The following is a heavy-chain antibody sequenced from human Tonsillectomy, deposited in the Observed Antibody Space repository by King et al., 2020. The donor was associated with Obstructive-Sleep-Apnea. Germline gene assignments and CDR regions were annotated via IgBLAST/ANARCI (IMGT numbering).Heavy chain of an antibody. CDR1: WFSLSSSGVG. CDR2: IYWDEDK. D-gene: IGHD3-22*01. J-gene: IGHJ4*02. Sequence: TLKEAGPTLVKPTQTLTLTCTFSWFSLSSSGVGVGWIRHPPGKALEWLALIYWDEDKRYSPSLKSRLTITKDTSKNQVVLTMTNMDPVDTATYYCARTYYDSSGYYQPGDYWGQGTLVTVSS. CDR3: ARTYYDSSGYYQPGDY. V-gene: IGHV2-5*02.